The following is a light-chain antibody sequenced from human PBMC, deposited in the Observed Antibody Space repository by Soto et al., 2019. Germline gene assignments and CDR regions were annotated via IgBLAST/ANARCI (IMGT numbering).Light chain of an antibody. CDR1: QDISTS. CDR2: DAS. Sequence: DIQMTQYPSSLSASVGDRFTTTCQASQDISTSLNWYQQKPGRARKLLIYDASNLETGVPSWFSGSGSGTAFTLTISSLQPEDFATYYCQQLNSYPLTFGGGTKVEIK. CDR3: QQLNSYPLT. V-gene: IGKV1-33*01. J-gene: IGKJ4*01.